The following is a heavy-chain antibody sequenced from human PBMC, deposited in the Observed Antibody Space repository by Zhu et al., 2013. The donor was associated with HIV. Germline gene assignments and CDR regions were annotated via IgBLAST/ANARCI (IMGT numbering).Heavy chain of an antibody. Sequence: VQLQQWGAGLLKPSETLSLTCAVYNGSFSPYHWSWIRQSPGKGLEWIGEISHAGRTTYNPSLKSRVSISLDTSKTQFSLIFSAVTAADTAVYYCARGNRERPLAKIATVGLSPIWLDPWGQGTLVTVSS. CDR2: ISHAGRT. J-gene: IGHJ5*02. V-gene: IGHV4-34*01. CDR3: ARGNRERPLAKIATVGLSPIWLDP. D-gene: IGHD6-13*01. CDR1: NGSFSPYH.